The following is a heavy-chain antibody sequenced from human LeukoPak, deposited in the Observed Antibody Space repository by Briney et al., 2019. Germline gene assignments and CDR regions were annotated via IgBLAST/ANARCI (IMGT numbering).Heavy chain of an antibody. CDR2: MNPNSGNT. Sequence: ASVKVSCKASGYTFTSYDINWVRQATGQGLEWMGWMNPNSGNTGYAQKFQGRVTMTRSTSISTAYMELSSLRSEDTAVYYCAREIAAAGTLEENWFDPWGQGTLVTVSS. CDR3: AREIAAAGTLEENWFDP. CDR1: GYTFTSYD. D-gene: IGHD6-13*01. J-gene: IGHJ5*02. V-gene: IGHV1-8*01.